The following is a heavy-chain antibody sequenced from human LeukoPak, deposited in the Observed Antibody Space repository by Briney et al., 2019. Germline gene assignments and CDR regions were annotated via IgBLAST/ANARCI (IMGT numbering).Heavy chain of an antibody. CDR2: ISGSGGST. D-gene: IGHD3-3*01. J-gene: IGHJ4*02. CDR3: AKDSLRFLEWLLPYFDY. CDR1: GFTFSSYA. V-gene: IGHV3-23*01. Sequence: GGSLRLSCAASGFTFSSYAMSWVRQAPGKGLEWVSAISGSGGSTYYADSVKGRFTISRDNSKNTLYLQMNSLGAEDTAVYYCAKDSLRFLEWLLPYFDYWGQGTLVTVSS.